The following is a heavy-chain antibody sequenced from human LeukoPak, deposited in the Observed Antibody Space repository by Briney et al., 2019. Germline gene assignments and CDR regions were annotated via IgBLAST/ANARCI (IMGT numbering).Heavy chain of an antibody. V-gene: IGHV3-30*18. J-gene: IGHJ4*02. D-gene: IGHD2-2*01. CDR1: GFTFNNYG. CDR2: ISYDGRNI. CDR3: AKGPLRGTAAAIDY. Sequence: GGSLRLSCAASGFTFNNYGMHWVRQAPGKGLEWVAVISYDGRNIHYPDSVKGRFTISRDISTDTLWLQVDSPRTEDTAVYYCAKGPLRGTAAAIDYWGQGTLVTVSS.